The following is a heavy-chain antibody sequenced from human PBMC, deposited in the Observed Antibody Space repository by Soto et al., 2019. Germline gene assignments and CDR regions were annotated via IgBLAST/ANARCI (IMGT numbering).Heavy chain of an antibody. CDR2: IYYSGST. D-gene: IGHD3-16*01. Sequence: PSETLSLTCTVSGGSISSSSYYWGWIRQPPGKGLKWIGSIYYSGSTYYNPSLKSRVTISVDTSKNQFSLKLSSVTAADTAVYYCASSQVFWGNYYYGMDVWGQGTTVTVSS. J-gene: IGHJ6*02. V-gene: IGHV4-39*01. CDR3: ASSQVFWGNYYYGMDV. CDR1: GGSISSSSYY.